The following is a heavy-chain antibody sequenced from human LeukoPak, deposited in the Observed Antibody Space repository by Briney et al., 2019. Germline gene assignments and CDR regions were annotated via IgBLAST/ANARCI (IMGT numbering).Heavy chain of an antibody. Sequence: GGSLRLSCAASGFTFSSYGMHWVRQAPGKGLEWVAFIRYDGSNEYYADPVKGRFTISRDNSKNTLYLQMNSLRAEDTAVYYCAKDLSIGIAAAGPFDYWGQGTLVTVSS. CDR2: IRYDGSNE. CDR3: AKDLSIGIAAAGPFDY. J-gene: IGHJ4*02. D-gene: IGHD6-13*01. V-gene: IGHV3-30*02. CDR1: GFTFSSYG.